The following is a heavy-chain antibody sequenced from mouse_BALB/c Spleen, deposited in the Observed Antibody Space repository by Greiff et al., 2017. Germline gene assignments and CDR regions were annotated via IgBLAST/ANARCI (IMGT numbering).Heavy chain of an antibody. CDR3: ARRYGNYAWYFDV. CDR1: GYSITSDYA. Sequence: EVKLEESGPGLVKPSQSLSLTCTVTGYSITSDYAWNWIRQFPGNKLEWMGYISYSGSTSYNPSLKSRISITRDTSKNQFFLQLNSVTTEDTATYYCARRYGNYAWYFDVWGAGTTLTVSS. CDR2: ISYSGST. D-gene: IGHD2-1*01. J-gene: IGHJ1*01. V-gene: IGHV3-2*02.